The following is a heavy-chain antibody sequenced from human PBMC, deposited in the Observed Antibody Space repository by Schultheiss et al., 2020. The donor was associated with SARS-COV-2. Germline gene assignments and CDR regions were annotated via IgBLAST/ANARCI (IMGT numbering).Heavy chain of an antibody. D-gene: IGHD4-11*01. CDR2: ISAYNGNT. J-gene: IGHJ5*02. Sequence: ASVKVSCKASGYTFTSYGISWVRQAPGQGLEWMGWISAYNGNTNYAQKLQGRVTMTTDTSTSTAYMELRSLRSDDTAVYYCARVYHPASNYVLGDMYNWFDPWGQGTLVTVSS. V-gene: IGHV1-18*01. CDR3: ARVYHPASNYVLGDMYNWFDP. CDR1: GYTFTSYG.